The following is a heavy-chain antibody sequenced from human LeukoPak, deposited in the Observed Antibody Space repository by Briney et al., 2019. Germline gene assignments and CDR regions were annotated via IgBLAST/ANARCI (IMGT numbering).Heavy chain of an antibody. Sequence: SETLSLTCTVSGGSISSYYWSWIRQPAGKGLEWVGRIYTSGSTNSNPSLKSRVTISVDTPKNQFSLKLSSVTAAATAVYYCERRIWFRELSSGGFDPWGQGTLVTVSS. CDR2: IYTSGST. J-gene: IGHJ5*02. V-gene: IGHV4-4*07. CDR1: GGSISSYY. CDR3: ERRIWFRELSSGGFDP. D-gene: IGHD3-10*01.